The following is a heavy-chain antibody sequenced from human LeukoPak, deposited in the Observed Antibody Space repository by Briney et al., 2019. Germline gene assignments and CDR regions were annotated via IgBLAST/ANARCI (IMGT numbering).Heavy chain of an antibody. D-gene: IGHD2-21*02. CDR1: GYSFTSYW. CDR2: IYPGDSDT. V-gene: IGHV5-51*01. Sequence: GESLKISCKGSGYSFTSYWIGWVRQMPGKGLGWMGIIYPGDSDTRYSPSFQGQVTISADKSISTAYLRWSSLKASDTAMYYCARTREAYCGGDCSPTLDAFDIWGQGTMVTVSS. CDR3: ARTREAYCGGDCSPTLDAFDI. J-gene: IGHJ3*02.